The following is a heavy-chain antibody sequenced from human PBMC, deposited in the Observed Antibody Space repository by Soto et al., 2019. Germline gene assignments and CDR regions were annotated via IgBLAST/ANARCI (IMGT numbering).Heavy chain of an antibody. D-gene: IGHD6-19*01. CDR2: ISYDGNNK. CDR1: GFTFSDYA. V-gene: IGHV3-30-3*01. J-gene: IGHJ4*02. CDR3: ARGSGDQWLVPDY. Sequence: QVQLVESGGGVVQPGRSLRLSCAASGFTFSDYAMHWVRQAPGKGLEWVAVISYDGNNKYYADSVKGRFTFSRDNSKNTLYLQMNSLRPEDTAVYYCARGSGDQWLVPDYWGQGTLVTVSS.